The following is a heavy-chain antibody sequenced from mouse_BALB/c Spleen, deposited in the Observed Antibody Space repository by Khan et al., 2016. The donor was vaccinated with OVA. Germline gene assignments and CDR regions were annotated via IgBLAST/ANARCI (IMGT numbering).Heavy chain of an antibody. Sequence: EVQGVESGGGLVQPGGSRKLSCAASGFSFSSFGMHWVRQAPKKGLEWVAYMSSGSSTIYYVDTVKGRFNISRDNPKNTLFLQMTSLRSEDTAMYYCARSGGNFHWYFDVWGAGTSVTVSS. CDR3: ARSGGNFHWYFDV. CDR1: GFSFSSFG. V-gene: IGHV5-17*02. CDR2: MSSGSSTI. D-gene: IGHD2-1*01. J-gene: IGHJ1*01.